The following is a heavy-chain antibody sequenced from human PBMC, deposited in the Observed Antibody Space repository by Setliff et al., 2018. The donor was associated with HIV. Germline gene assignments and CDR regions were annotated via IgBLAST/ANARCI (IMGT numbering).Heavy chain of an antibody. Sequence: GGSLRLSCAASGFTFSYYWMHWVRQAPGKGLVWVSRIINAENSAIYADSVKGRFTISRDNAKNSLYLQMNSLRAEDTAVYYCASPVFYGGNSSWGQGTLVTVSS. CDR3: ASPVFYGGNSS. J-gene: IGHJ5*02. CDR1: GFTFSYYW. V-gene: IGHV3-74*01. CDR2: IINAENSA. D-gene: IGHD4-17*01.